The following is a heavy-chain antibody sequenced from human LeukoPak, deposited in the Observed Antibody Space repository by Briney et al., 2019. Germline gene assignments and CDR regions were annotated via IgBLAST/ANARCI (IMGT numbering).Heavy chain of an antibody. J-gene: IGHJ5*02. CDR2: INSDGSST. Sequence: PGGSLRLSCAASGFTFSSYWMHWVRQAPGKGLVWVSRINSDGSSTSYADSVKGRFTISRDNAKNTLYLQMNSLRAEDTAVYYCAREGGLSGFDPWGQGTLVTVSS. CDR1: GFTFSSYW. D-gene: IGHD3-16*01. CDR3: AREGGLSGFDP. V-gene: IGHV3-74*01.